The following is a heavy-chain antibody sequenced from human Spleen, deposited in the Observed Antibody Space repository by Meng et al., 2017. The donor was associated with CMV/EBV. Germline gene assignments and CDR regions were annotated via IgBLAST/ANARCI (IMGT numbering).Heavy chain of an antibody. D-gene: IGHD3-16*01. V-gene: IGHV3-23*01. J-gene: IGHJ4*02. CDR1: GFSFKSNA. Sequence: GESLKISCAASGFSFKSNAMSWVRQAPGKGLEWVSSISGGYDTTRYADSVKGRFTISRDNAKNSLYLEMNSLRVEDTAVYYCGSREGGYWGQGTLVTVSS. CDR2: ISGGYDTT. CDR3: GSREGGY.